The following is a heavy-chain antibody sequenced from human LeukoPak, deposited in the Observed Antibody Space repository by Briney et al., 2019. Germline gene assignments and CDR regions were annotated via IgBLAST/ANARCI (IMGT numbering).Heavy chain of an antibody. CDR3: ARSIAARTFDY. J-gene: IGHJ4*02. CDR2: IYYSGST. CDR1: GGSISSYY. D-gene: IGHD6-6*01. Sequence: PSETLCLTCTVSGGSISSYYWSWIRQPPGEGLEWIGYIYYSGSTNYNPSLKSRVTISVDTSKNQFSLKLSSVTAADTAVYYCARSIAARTFDYWGQGTLVTVSS. V-gene: IGHV4-59*08.